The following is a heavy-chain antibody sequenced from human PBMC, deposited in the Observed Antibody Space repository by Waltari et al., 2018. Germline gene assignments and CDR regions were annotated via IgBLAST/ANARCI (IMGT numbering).Heavy chain of an antibody. CDR2: FDPEDGET. CDR3: ATLSGYETPRRTYYYYGMDV. CDR1: GYTLTELS. Sequence: QVQLVQSGAEVKKPGASVKVSCKVSGYTLTELSMHWVRQAPGTGLEWMGGFDPEDGETIYAQKFQGRVTMTEDTSTDTAYMELSSLRSEDTAVYYCATLSGYETPRRTYYYYGMDVWGQGTTVTVSS. J-gene: IGHJ6*02. D-gene: IGHD5-12*01. V-gene: IGHV1-24*01.